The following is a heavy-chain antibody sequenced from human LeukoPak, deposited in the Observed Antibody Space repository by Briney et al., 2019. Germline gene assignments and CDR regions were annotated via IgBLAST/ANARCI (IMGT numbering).Heavy chain of an antibody. CDR2: IRSKANSYAT. D-gene: IGHD2/OR15-2a*01. CDR1: GFTFSGSA. CDR3: TSSNSAAWYYYYGMDV. V-gene: IGHV3-73*01. Sequence: PGGSLRLSCAASGFTFSGSAMHWVRQASGKGLEWVGRIRSKANSYATAYAASVKGRFTISRDDSKNTAYLQMNSLKTEDTAAYYCTSSNSAAWYYYYGMDVWGQGTTVTVSS. J-gene: IGHJ6*02.